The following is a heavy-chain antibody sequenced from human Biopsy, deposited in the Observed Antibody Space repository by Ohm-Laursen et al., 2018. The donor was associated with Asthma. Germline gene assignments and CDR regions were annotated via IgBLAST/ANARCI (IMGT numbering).Heavy chain of an antibody. J-gene: IGHJ5*02. Sequence: GTLSLTCAVYGGPFSGYYWSWIRQPPGKGLEWIGEINHSGSTNYNPSLKSRVTISVDTSRNRFSLKLSLLTAADTAVYYCARAGQCSSTSCYNPGWFDPWGQGTLVTVSS. CDR3: ARAGQCSSTSCYNPGWFDP. CDR2: INHSGST. D-gene: IGHD2-2*01. CDR1: GGPFSGYY. V-gene: IGHV4-34*01.